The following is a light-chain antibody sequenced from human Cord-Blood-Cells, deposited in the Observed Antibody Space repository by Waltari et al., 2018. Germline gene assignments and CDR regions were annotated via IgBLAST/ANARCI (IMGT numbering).Light chain of an antibody. CDR1: SSNIESNT. CDR2: SNN. J-gene: IGLJ2*01. Sequence: QSVLTQPPSASGTPGQRVTTSCSGSSSNIESNTVNWYQQLPGTAPQRLTDSNNQRPSGVPDRCAGSKSGTSASLAISGLQSEDEADYYCAAWDDSLNGPVFGGGTKLTVL. CDR3: AAWDDSLNGPV. V-gene: IGLV1-44*01.